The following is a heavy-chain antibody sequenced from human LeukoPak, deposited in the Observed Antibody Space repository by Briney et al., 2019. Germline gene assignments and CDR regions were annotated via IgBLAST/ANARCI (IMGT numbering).Heavy chain of an antibody. Sequence: ASVKVSCKTSGYTFTGYYMHWVRQAPGQGLEWMGWINPNSGGTNYAQKFQGRVTMTRDTSISTAYMELSRLKSDDTAVYYCSRDNYFDYCCHGTLVTVSS. V-gene: IGHV1-2*02. CDR3: SRDNYFDY. CDR1: GYTFTGYY. CDR2: INPNSGGT. J-gene: IGHJ4*01.